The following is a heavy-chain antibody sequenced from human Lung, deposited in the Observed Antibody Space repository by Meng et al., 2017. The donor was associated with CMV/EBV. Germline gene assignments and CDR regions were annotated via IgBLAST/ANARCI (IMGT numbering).Heavy chain of an antibody. CDR2: ISGSGGST. Sequence: GEXXKISCAASGFTFTSYAMSWVRQAPGKGLEWVSAISGSGGSTYYADSVKGRFTISRDNSKNTLYLQMNSLRAEDTAVYYCAKDGVVIPEGGMDVWGQETXVTVSS. CDR1: GFTFTSYA. V-gene: IGHV3-23*01. J-gene: IGHJ6*02. D-gene: IGHD2-2*01. CDR3: AKDGVVIPEGGMDV.